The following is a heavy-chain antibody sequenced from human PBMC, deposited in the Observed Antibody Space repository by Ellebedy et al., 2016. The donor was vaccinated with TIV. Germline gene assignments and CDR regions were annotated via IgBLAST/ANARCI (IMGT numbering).Heavy chain of an antibody. Sequence: GESLKISCKGSGYSFTSYWIGWVRQMPGKGLEWMGIIYPGDSDTRYSPSFQGQVTISVDKSISTAYLQWSSLRASDTAMYYCARFGWGDYGGNFIWYWGQGTLVTVSS. D-gene: IGHD4-23*01. J-gene: IGHJ4*02. CDR3: ARFGWGDYGGNFIWY. V-gene: IGHV5-51*01. CDR1: GYSFTSYW. CDR2: IYPGDSDT.